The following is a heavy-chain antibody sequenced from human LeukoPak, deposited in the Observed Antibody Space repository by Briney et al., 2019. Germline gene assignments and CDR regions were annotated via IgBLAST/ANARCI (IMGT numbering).Heavy chain of an antibody. Sequence: SETLSLTCGVSGGSISSSNWWSWVRPPPGTGLEWIGEIHPSGEINYNPSLKSRVTISLDKSKNQFSLKMTSVTAADTAIYYCARGKQQLVPPFDYWGQGALVTVSS. CDR2: IHPSGEI. CDR3: ARGKQQLVPPFDY. J-gene: IGHJ4*02. D-gene: IGHD6-13*01. CDR1: GGSISSSNW. V-gene: IGHV4-4*02.